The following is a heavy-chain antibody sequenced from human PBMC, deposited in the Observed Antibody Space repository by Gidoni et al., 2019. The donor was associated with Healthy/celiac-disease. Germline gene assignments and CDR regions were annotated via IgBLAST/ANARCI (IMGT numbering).Heavy chain of an antibody. V-gene: IGHV1-18*01. D-gene: IGHD3-3*01. CDR3: ARDFGVVIPPHYYYYGMDV. J-gene: IGHJ6*02. Sequence: QVQLVQSGAEVKKPGASVKVSCKASGYTFTSYGISWVRQAPGQGLEWMGWISAYNGNTNYAQKLQGRVTMTTDTSTSTAYMELRSLRSDDTAVYYCARDFGVVIPPHYYYYGMDVWGQGTTVTVSS. CDR1: GYTFTSYG. CDR2: ISAYNGNT.